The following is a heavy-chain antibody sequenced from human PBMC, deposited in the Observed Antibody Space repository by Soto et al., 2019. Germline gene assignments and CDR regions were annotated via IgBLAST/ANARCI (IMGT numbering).Heavy chain of an antibody. V-gene: IGHV3-30*18. CDR3: AKDFGDGSYYYGMDV. CDR1: GFTFSSYG. J-gene: IGHJ6*02. CDR2: ISYDGSNK. D-gene: IGHD2-15*01. Sequence: GGSLRLSCAASGFTFSSYGMHWVRQAPGKGLEWVAVISYDGSNKYYADSVKGRFTISRDNSKNTLYLQMNSLRAEDTAVYYCAKDFGDGSYYYGMDVWGQGTTVTVSS.